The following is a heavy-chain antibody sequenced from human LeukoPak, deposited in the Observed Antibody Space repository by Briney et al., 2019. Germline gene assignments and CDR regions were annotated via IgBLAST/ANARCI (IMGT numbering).Heavy chain of an antibody. CDR3: AKGTNYYDTTTMEV. Sequence: GGSLRLSCAASGITFSRSWMSWVRQAPGKGLEWVAFIKEDGGEIFYVDSVKGRFTVSRDNSKNTLFLQMNRLRAEDTAVYYCAKGTNYYDTTTMEVWGQGTTVTVSS. V-gene: IGHV3-7*05. CDR1: GITFSRSW. D-gene: IGHD3-22*01. J-gene: IGHJ6*02. CDR2: IKEDGGEI.